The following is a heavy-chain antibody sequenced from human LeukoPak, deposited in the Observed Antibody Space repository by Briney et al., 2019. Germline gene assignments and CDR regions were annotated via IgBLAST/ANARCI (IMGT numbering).Heavy chain of an antibody. CDR2: ISSSGGST. D-gene: IGHD6-19*01. CDR1: GFTFSSYA. Sequence: GGSLRLSCAASGFTFSSYAMSWVRQAPGKGLEWVSGISSSGGSTYYADSVKGRFTISRDNSKNTLFLQMNSLRADDTALYYCASTLAYSSGWYHWGQGTLVTVSS. CDR3: ASTLAYSSGWYH. J-gene: IGHJ5*02. V-gene: IGHV3-23*01.